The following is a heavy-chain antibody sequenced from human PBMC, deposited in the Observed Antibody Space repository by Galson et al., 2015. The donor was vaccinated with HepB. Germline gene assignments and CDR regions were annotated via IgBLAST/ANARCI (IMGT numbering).Heavy chain of an antibody. Sequence: SVKVSCKASGYTFTSYAIHWLRQAPAQRLEWMGWINAGNGNTEYSQNFQGRVTITRDTSASTAYMELSSLRSEDTAVYYCARSGEYCSSISCYYNWFDPWGQGTLVTVSS. CDR2: INAGNGNT. CDR1: GYTFTSYA. J-gene: IGHJ5*02. V-gene: IGHV1-3*01. CDR3: ARSGEYCSSISCYYNWFDP. D-gene: IGHD2-2*01.